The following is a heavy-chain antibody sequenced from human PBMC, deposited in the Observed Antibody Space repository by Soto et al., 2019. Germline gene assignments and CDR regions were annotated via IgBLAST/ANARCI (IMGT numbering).Heavy chain of an antibody. V-gene: IGHV1-69*13. CDR2: IIPIFGTA. Sequence: SVKVSCKASGGTFSSYAISWVRQAPGQGLEWMGGIIPIFGTANYAQKFQGRVTITADESTSTAYMELSSLRSEDTAVYYCARGAERSVVGGVVAYYYYRMDVWGQGTTVTVSS. J-gene: IGHJ6*02. CDR1: GGTFSSYA. D-gene: IGHD2-15*01. CDR3: ARGAERSVVGGVVAYYYYRMDV.